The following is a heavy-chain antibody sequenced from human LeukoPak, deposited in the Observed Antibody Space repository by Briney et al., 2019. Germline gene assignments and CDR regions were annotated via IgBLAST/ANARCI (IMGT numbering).Heavy chain of an antibody. Sequence: SQTLSLTCTVSGGSISSGSYYWSWIRQPAGKGLEWIGRIYTSGSTNYNPSLKSRVTISVDTSKNQFSLKLSSVTAADTAVYYCASGRYGDYVNYYYMDVWGKGTTVTVSS. CDR1: GGSISSGSYY. J-gene: IGHJ6*03. CDR2: IYTSGST. CDR3: ASGRYGDYVNYYYMDV. D-gene: IGHD4-17*01. V-gene: IGHV4-61*02.